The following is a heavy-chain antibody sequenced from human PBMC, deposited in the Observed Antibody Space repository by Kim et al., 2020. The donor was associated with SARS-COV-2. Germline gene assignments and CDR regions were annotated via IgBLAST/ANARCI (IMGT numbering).Heavy chain of an antibody. J-gene: IGHJ4*02. CDR3: TKGVGLGN. D-gene: IGHD1-26*01. CDR2: GTTT. V-gene: IGHV3-11*04. Sequence: GTTTNYADSVKGRFTISRDDANKILYLQLSSLGVDDTAVYYCTKGVGLGNWGQGTLVTVSS.